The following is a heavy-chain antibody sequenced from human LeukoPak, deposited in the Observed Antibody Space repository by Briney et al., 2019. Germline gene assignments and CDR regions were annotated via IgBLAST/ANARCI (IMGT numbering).Heavy chain of an antibody. V-gene: IGHV4-39*07. Sequence: SETLSLTCTVSGGSIGSSSYYWGWIRQSPGKGLEWIGSIYYSGSTYYNPSLKGRVTISADTFENHFSLIVTSLTAADTAVYYCAAAPILRGEGGEHYKYGMDVWGQGTTVIVSS. CDR3: AAAPILRGEGGEHYKYGMDV. CDR2: IYYSGST. J-gene: IGHJ6*02. D-gene: IGHD2-2*02. CDR1: GGSIGSSSYY.